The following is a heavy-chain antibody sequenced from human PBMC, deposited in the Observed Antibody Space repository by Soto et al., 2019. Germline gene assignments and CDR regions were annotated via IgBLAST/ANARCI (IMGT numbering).Heavy chain of an antibody. CDR2: IVVGSGNT. D-gene: IGHD3-22*01. J-gene: IGHJ5*02. CDR1: GFTNTSTA. Sequence: GTSVKLSCKDSGFTNTSTAVQWVRQAREQRLEWIGWIVVGSGNTNYAQKFQERVTITRDMSTSTAYMELSSLRSEDTAVYYCAADRDPYYYDSSAVNLGGWFDPWGQGTLVTVSS. V-gene: IGHV1-58*01. CDR3: AADRDPYYYDSSAVNLGGWFDP.